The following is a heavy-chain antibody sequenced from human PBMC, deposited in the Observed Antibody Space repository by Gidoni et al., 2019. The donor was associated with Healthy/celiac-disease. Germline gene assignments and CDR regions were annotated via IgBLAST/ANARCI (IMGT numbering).Heavy chain of an antibody. V-gene: IGHV4-39*01. Sequence: QLQLQESGPGLVKPSETLSLTCTVSGGSIRRSSYYWGWIRPPPGKGLEWIGSIYYSGSTYYNPSLKSRVTISVDTSKNQFSLKLSSVTAADTAVYYCARHDWGNWNSYMDVWGKGTTVTVSS. CDR3: ARHDWGNWNSYMDV. CDR2: IYYSGST. CDR1: GGSIRRSSYY. J-gene: IGHJ6*03. D-gene: IGHD1-20*01.